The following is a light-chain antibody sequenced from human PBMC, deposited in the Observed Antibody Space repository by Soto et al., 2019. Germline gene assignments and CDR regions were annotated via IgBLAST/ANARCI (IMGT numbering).Light chain of an antibody. J-gene: IGKJ5*01. CDR3: QQANSFPGIT. Sequence: AIPVTQSPSSLSASVGVRVTISCRASKGIGNALGWYQQKPGKPPKLLIYGASSLQSGVPSRISGSGSGTDFTLTISSLQPEDFATYYCQQANSFPGITFGQGTRLEIK. V-gene: IGKV1-6*01. CDR2: GAS. CDR1: KGIGNA.